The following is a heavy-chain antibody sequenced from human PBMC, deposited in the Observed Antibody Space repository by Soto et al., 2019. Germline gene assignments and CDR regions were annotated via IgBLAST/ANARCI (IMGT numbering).Heavy chain of an antibody. J-gene: IGHJ4*02. CDR2: MSYDGSVP. Sequence: GRSLRLSSVGSGFIFGNNGMHWVRQTPGKGLEWVAFMSYDGSVPFYVDSVKGPSTIPRANSKTTLFLHMSNSRAEDTAMYFCTMVRVADSALDHWGQGTLVTVS. CDR3: TMVRVADSALDH. CDR1: GFIFGNNG. V-gene: IGHV3-30*03. D-gene: IGHD3-10*01.